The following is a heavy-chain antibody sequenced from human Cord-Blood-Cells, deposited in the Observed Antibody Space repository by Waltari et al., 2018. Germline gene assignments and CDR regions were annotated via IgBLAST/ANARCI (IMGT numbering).Heavy chain of an antibody. CDR2: INHSGST. J-gene: IGHJ4*02. Sequence: QVQLQQWGAGLLKPSETLSLTCAVYGGSFSGYYWSWIRQPPGKGLEWIGEINHSGSTNYNPSLKSRVTISVDTSKYQFSLKLSSVTAADTAVYYCARRRWVGDIAAVIDYWGQGTLVTVSS. D-gene: IGHD6-6*01. CDR3: ARRRWVGDIAAVIDY. CDR1: GGSFSGYY. V-gene: IGHV4-34*01.